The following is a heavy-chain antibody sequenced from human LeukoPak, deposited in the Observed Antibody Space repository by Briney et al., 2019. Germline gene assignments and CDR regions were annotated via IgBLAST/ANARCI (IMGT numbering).Heavy chain of an antibody. J-gene: IGHJ3*02. D-gene: IGHD2-15*01. CDR1: GFTVSGNY. CDR2: IYSGGST. Sequence: GGSLRLSCAASGFTVSGNYMSWVRQAPGKGLEWVSVIYSGGSTYYADSVKGRFTISRDNSKNTLYLQMNSLRAEDTAVYYCARGNRIGYCSGGSCYSGAFDIWGQGTMVTVSS. V-gene: IGHV3-53*01. CDR3: ARGNRIGYCSGGSCYSGAFDI.